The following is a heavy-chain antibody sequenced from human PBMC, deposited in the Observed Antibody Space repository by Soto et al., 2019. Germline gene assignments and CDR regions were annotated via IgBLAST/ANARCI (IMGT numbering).Heavy chain of an antibody. CDR3: AGGNPPPEV. CDR2: IVPILNGA. Sequence: QVQLVQSGAEVKTPGSSVKVSCKASGGTFNTYTISWVRQAPGQGLEWVGRIVPILNGANYAPKYEGRVTISADTSTSTAYMELSSLRTDDTAVYYCAGGNPPPEVWGQGTTVIVSS. V-gene: IGHV1-69*02. J-gene: IGHJ6*02. CDR1: GGTFNTYT. D-gene: IGHD2-15*01.